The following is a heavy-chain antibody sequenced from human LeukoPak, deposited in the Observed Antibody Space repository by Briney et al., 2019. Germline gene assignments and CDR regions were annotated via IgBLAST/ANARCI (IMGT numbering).Heavy chain of an antibody. J-gene: IGHJ6*02. V-gene: IGHV3-30-3*01. D-gene: IGHD2-2*02. CDR1: GFTLSSYA. CDR3: ASGIRCSSTSCYTYYYYGMDV. Sequence: GGSLRLSCAASGFTLSSYAMHWVRQAPGKGREGVAVISYDGSNKYYADSVKGRFTISRDNSKNTLYLQMNSLRAEDTAVYYCASGIRCSSTSCYTYYYYGMDVWGQGTTVTVSS. CDR2: ISYDGSNK.